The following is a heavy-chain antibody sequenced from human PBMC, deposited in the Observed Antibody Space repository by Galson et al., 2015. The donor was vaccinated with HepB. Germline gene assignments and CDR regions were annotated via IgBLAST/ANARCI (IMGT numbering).Heavy chain of an antibody. Sequence: PALVKPTQTLTLTCTFSGFSLSTSGMRVSWIRQPPGKALEWLARIDWDDDKYYSTSLKTRLTISKDTSKNQVVLTMTNMDPVDTATYYCARVQVSSGWYQNFDYWGQGTLVTVSS. CDR3: ARVQVSSGWYQNFDY. D-gene: IGHD6-19*01. CDR1: GFSLSTSGMR. CDR2: IDWDDDK. J-gene: IGHJ4*02. V-gene: IGHV2-70*04.